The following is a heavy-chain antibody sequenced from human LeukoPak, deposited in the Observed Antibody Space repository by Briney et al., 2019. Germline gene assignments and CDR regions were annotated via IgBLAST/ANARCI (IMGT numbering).Heavy chain of an antibody. CDR3: ARKGYSNLLDY. D-gene: IGHD4-11*01. Sequence: ASVKVSCKASGYTFTSYGISWVRQAPGQGLEWMGWISAYNGNTNYAQKLQGRVTMTTDTSTSTAHMELRSLRSDDTAVYYCARKGYSNLLDYWGQGTLVTVSS. CDR2: ISAYNGNT. V-gene: IGHV1-18*01. J-gene: IGHJ4*02. CDR1: GYTFTSYG.